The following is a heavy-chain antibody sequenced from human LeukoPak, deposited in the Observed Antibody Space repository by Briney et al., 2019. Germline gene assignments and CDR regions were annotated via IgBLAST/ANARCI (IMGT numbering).Heavy chain of an antibody. CDR1: GYTFTGYH. V-gene: IGHV1-2*02. Sequence: ASVKVSCKASGYTFTGYHMHWVRQAPGQGLEWMGWINPNSGGTNYAQKFQGRVTMTRDTSISTAYMELSRLRSDDTAVYYCARDGGYHGVGDGNYYYYYGMDVWGQGTTVTVSS. CDR2: INPNSGGT. J-gene: IGHJ6*02. D-gene: IGHD3-22*01. CDR3: ARDGGYHGVGDGNYYYYYGMDV.